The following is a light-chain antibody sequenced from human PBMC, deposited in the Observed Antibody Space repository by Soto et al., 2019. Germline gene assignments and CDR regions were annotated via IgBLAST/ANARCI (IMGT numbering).Light chain of an antibody. CDR3: QQYGSYPRT. V-gene: IGKV1-39*01. CDR1: QSISTF. Sequence: DIQMTQSPSSLSASVGDRVTITCRASQSISTFLNWYQQKPGKAPKLLIYAASSLQSGVPSRFSGSGSGTEFTLTISSLQPADFATYYCQQYGSYPRTFGQGTKVDI. CDR2: AAS. J-gene: IGKJ1*01.